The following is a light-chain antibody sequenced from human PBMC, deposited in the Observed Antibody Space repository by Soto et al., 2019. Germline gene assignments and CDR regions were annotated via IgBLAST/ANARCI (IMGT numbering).Light chain of an antibody. V-gene: IGLV2-14*01. CDR1: DSDVGGYNY. CDR3: SSFTNNNTPHVV. J-gene: IGLJ2*01. Sequence: QSALTQPASVSGSPGQSITISCTGTDSDVGGYNYVSWYQQHPDKAPKLMIYGVYNRPSGVSNRFSGSKSGNTASLTFSGLQAEDEADYYCSSFTNNNTPHVVFGGGTKLTVL. CDR2: GVY.